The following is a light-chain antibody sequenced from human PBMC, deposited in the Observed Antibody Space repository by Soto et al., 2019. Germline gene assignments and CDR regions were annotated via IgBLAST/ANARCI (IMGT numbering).Light chain of an antibody. CDR3: GTWDTSLLASV. V-gene: IGLV1-51*01. Sequence: QSVLTQPPSVSGAAGQKVIISCSGSGSNIASNYVSWYQQFAGTAPRLLIYDTNKRPSGISARFSGSKSGTSATLAITGLQTGDEADYYCGTWDTSLLASVFGTGTQLTVL. CDR1: GSNIASNY. CDR2: DTN. J-gene: IGLJ1*01.